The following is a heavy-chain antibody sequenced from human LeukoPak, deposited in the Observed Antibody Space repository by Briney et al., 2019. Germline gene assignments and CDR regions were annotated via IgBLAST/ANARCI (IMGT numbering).Heavy chain of an antibody. CDR3: ARAGTSSSPLHFDY. CDR1: GYTLTGHY. Sequence: GASVKVSCKASGYTLTGHYIHWVRQAPGQGVDYMGWINPNSGGTNYAQKFQGRVTMTRDTSINTAYMELSSLKSDDAAVYYCARAGTSSSPLHFDYWGQGTLVTVSS. CDR2: INPNSGGT. J-gene: IGHJ4*02. D-gene: IGHD6-6*01. V-gene: IGHV1-2*02.